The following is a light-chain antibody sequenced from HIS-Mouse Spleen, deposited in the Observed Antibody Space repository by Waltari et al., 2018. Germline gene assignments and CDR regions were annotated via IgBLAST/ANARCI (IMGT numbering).Light chain of an antibody. CDR1: SSDVGGYND. CDR3: CSYAGSYTYV. V-gene: IGLV2-11*01. Sequence: QSALTQPRSVSGSPGQSVTTSCTATSSDVGGYNDVSWYQQHPGKAPKLLIYDVSKRPSGVPDRFSGSKSGNTASLTISGLQAEDEADYYCCSYAGSYTYVFGTGTKVTVL. CDR2: DVS. J-gene: IGLJ1*01.